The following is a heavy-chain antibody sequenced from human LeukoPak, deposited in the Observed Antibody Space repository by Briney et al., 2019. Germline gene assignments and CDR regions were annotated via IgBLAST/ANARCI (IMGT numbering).Heavy chain of an antibody. V-gene: IGHV3-53*01. J-gene: IGHJ4*02. Sequence: GGSLRLSCTVSGFTVSSNSMSWVRQAPGKGLEWVSFIYSGTIHYSDSVKGRFTISRDNSKNTLYLQMNSLRAEDTAVYYCARRAGAYSHPYDYWGQGPLVTVSS. CDR2: IYSGTI. D-gene: IGHD4/OR15-4a*01. CDR1: GFTVSSNS. CDR3: ARRAGAYSHPYDY.